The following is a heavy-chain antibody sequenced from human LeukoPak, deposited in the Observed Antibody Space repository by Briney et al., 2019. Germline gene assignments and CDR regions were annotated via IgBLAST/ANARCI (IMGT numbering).Heavy chain of an antibody. CDR2: IIPIFGTA. CDR1: GGTFSSYA. CDR3: ESMAYSTFFDY. J-gene: IGHJ4*02. Sequence: SVKVSCKASGGTFSSYAISWVRQAPGQGLEWMGGIIPIFGTANYAQKFQGRVTVTSDTSTSTVYMELGSLRSDDTAVYYCESMAYSTFFDYWGQGTLVTVSS. V-gene: IGHV1-69*06. D-gene: IGHD2-2*01.